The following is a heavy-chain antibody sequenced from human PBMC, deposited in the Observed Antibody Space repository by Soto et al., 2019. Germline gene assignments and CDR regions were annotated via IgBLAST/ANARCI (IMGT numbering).Heavy chain of an antibody. CDR1: GGSISSYY. Sequence: SETLSLTCTVSGGSISSYYWSWIRQPPEKGLEWIGYIYFSGIANYNPSLKSRATISRDTSKNEFSLKLTSVTAADTAIYYCARGDSDLAVSEAAYWGQGTLVTVSS. J-gene: IGHJ1*01. CDR2: IYFSGIA. D-gene: IGHD2-15*01. V-gene: IGHV4-59*01. CDR3: ARGDSDLAVSEAAY.